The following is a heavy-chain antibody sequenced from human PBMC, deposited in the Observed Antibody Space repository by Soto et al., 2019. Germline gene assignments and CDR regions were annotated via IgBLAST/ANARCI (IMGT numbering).Heavy chain of an antibody. V-gene: IGHV4-34*01. Sequence: TLSLTCAVYGGSFSGYSWSWIRQPPGEGLEWIGEISHGGSTNYNPSLESRITISVDTSKNQFSLKLSSVTAADTAVYYCARRRIQGYSYGTHAFDIWGQGTMVTVSS. D-gene: IGHD5-18*01. CDR2: ISHGGST. CDR1: GGSFSGYS. J-gene: IGHJ3*02. CDR3: ARRRIQGYSYGTHAFDI.